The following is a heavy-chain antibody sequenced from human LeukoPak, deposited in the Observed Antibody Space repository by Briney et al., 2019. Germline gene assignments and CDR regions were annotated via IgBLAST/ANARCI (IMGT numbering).Heavy chain of an antibody. D-gene: IGHD2-2*01. Sequence: GGSLRLSCAASGFTFSSYGMNWVRQAPGKGLEWVSCITSSSSYIYYADSVKGRFTISRDNAKNSLYLQMNSLRAEDTAVYYCAKLPNAFDISGHGTMVTVSS. V-gene: IGHV3-21*01. CDR3: AKLPNAFDI. CDR1: GFTFSSYG. J-gene: IGHJ3*02. CDR2: ITSSSSYI.